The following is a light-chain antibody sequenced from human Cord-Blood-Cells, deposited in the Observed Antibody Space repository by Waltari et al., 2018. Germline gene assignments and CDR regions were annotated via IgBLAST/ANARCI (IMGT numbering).Light chain of an antibody. V-gene: IGLV2-14*01. Sequence: QSALTQPASVPGSPGQSITISCTGTSSDVGGYNYVSWYQQHPGKAPKLMIYEVSNRPSGVSNRFSGSKSGNTASLTISGLQAEDEADYFCSSYTSSSIVVFGGGTKLTVL. CDR2: EVS. CDR1: SSDVGGYNY. J-gene: IGLJ2*01. CDR3: SSYTSSSIVV.